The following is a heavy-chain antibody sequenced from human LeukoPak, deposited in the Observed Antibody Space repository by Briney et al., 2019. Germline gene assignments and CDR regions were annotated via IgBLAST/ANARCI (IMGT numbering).Heavy chain of an antibody. CDR1: GYTFTDYY. V-gene: IGHV1-2*02. CDR3: ARVTWGYLNSFDY. CDR2: INPNSGGT. Sequence: ASVKVSCKASGYTFTDYYMQWVRQAPGQGLEWMGWINPNSGGTNYAQKFQGRVTVTRDTSISTAYMELSRLRSDDTAVYYRARVTWGYLNSFDYWGQGTLVTVSS. J-gene: IGHJ4*02. D-gene: IGHD3-16*01.